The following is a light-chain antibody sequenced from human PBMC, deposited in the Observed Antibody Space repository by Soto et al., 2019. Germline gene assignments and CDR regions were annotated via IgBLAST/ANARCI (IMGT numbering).Light chain of an antibody. CDR3: QQYNNCPPLT. V-gene: IGKV3D-15*01. CDR1: QSVSSN. J-gene: IGKJ5*01. Sequence: EIVMTQSTATLSVSPGERATLSCRASQSVSSNLAWYQQKPGQAPRLLIYGASNRATGIPARFSGSESGTEFTLTISGLQSEDCAVYYCQQYNNCPPLTCGQGTRLEIK. CDR2: GAS.